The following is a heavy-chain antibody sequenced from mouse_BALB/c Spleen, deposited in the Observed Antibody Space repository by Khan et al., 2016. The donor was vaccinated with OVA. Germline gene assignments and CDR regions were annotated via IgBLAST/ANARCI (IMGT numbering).Heavy chain of an antibody. J-gene: IGHJ2*01. Sequence: QIQLVQSGPELKKSGETVKISCKASGYTFTNYVMNWVKQSPGKGLKWMGWINTYTREPTYADDFKGRLAFSLETSASTAYLQINSLKNEDTATYFCARFHGGYWGQGTTLTVSS. V-gene: IGHV9-3-1*01. CDR2: INTYTREP. CDR1: GYTFTNYV. CDR3: ARFHGGY.